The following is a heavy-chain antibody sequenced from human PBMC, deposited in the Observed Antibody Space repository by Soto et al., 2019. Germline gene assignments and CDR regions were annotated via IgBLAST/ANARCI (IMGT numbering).Heavy chain of an antibody. CDR1: GGSTSGKY. CDR3: ARDFDVNTALGYWYFDL. V-gene: IGHV4-4*07. CDR2: IYSSGRT. D-gene: IGHD3-9*01. Sequence: QVHLQKSGPGVVKASETLSLTCSLSGGSTSGKYWSWIRQSAGKGLEWIGRIYSSGRTHYNPSLGSRGSMSVAQNSFSLRLTSVTAADTAIYYCARDFDVNTALGYWYFDLWGRGTQVSVSS. J-gene: IGHJ2*01.